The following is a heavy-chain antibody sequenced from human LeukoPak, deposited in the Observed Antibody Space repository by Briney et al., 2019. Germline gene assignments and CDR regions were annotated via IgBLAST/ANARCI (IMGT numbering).Heavy chain of an antibody. V-gene: IGHV1-3*01. J-gene: IGHJ4*02. CDR3: ARDRAVAGPPLGY. D-gene: IGHD6-19*01. Sequence: KFQGRVTITRDTSASTAYMELSSLRSEDTAVYYCARDRAVAGPPLGYWGQGTLVTVSS.